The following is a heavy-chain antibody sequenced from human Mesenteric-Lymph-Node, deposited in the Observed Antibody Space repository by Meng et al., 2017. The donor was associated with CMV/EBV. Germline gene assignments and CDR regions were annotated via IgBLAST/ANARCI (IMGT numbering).Heavy chain of an antibody. Sequence: SETLSLTCAVYGGSFSGYYWSWIRQPPEKGLEWIGNIYYSGSTYYNPSLKSRVSMSVDTSNNQFSLKLSSVTAADTAVYYCASQTGYYTNVDSWGQGTLVTVSS. CDR1: GGSFSGYY. J-gene: IGHJ4*02. CDR3: ASQTGYYTNVDS. V-gene: IGHV4-34*01. CDR2: IYYSGST. D-gene: IGHD3/OR15-3a*01.